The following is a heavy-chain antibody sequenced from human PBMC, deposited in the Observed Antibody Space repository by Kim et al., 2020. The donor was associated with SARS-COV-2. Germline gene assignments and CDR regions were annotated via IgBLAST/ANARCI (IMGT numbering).Heavy chain of an antibody. D-gene: IGHD3-9*01. CDR3: ARSSLLRYFGWAKCFDI. Sequence: KSRVTISVETSKSQFSLKLSSVTAADTAVYYCARSSLLRYFGWAKCFDIWGQGTTVTVSS. V-gene: IGHV4-39*01. J-gene: IGHJ3*02.